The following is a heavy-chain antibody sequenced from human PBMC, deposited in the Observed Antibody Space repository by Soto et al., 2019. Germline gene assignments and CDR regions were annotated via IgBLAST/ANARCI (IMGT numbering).Heavy chain of an antibody. CDR3: ARGHSTDCSNGVCSFFYNHEMDV. V-gene: IGHV1-2*04. J-gene: IGHJ6*02. D-gene: IGHD2-8*01. Sequence: ASVTVSCTASGYSFTDYHVHWVRQAPGQGLEWLGRINPKSGGTSTAQKFQGWVTMTRDTSINTAYMDLTRLRSDDTAVYYCARGHSTDCSNGVCSFFYNHEMDVWGQGTPITV. CDR2: INPKSGGT. CDR1: GYSFTDYH.